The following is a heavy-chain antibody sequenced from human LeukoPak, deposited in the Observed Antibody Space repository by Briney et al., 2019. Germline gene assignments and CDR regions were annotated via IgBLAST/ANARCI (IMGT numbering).Heavy chain of an antibody. CDR2: ISAYNGNT. Sequence: GASVKVSCKASGYTFTSYGISWVRQAPGQGLEWMGWISAYNGNTNYAQKLQGRVTMTRDMSTTTDYLELSSLISEDTAVYYCARDNSVGDIAWWFDPWGQGTLVTVSS. J-gene: IGHJ5*02. CDR3: ARDNSVGDIAWWFDP. D-gene: IGHD3-16*02. V-gene: IGHV1-18*01. CDR1: GYTFTSYG.